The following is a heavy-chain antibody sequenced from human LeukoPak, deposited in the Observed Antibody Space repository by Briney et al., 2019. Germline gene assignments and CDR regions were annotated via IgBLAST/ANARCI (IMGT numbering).Heavy chain of an antibody. CDR2: IYYSGST. J-gene: IGHJ4*02. Sequence: SETLSLTCAVSGGSISSGGYSWSWIRQPPGKGLEWIGYIYYSGSTYYNPSLKSRVTISVDTSKNQFSLKLRSVTAADTAVYYCASERDCGSDCYSLLESWGQGTLVTVSS. CDR3: ASERDCGSDCYSLLES. D-gene: IGHD2-21*02. V-gene: IGHV4-30-4*07. CDR1: GGSISSGGYS.